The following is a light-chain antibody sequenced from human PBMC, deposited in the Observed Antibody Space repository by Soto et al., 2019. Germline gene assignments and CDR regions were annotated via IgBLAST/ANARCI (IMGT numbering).Light chain of an antibody. Sequence: QAVVTQEPSLTVSPGGTVTLTCASSTGAVTSGYYPNWFQQKPGQAPRALINSTSNKHSWTPARFSGSLLGGKAALTLAGVKPEDESEYYCLLYFGGDQPWVFGGGTKLTVL. V-gene: IGLV7-43*01. CDR3: LLYFGGDQPWV. J-gene: IGLJ3*02. CDR2: STS. CDR1: TGAVTSGYY.